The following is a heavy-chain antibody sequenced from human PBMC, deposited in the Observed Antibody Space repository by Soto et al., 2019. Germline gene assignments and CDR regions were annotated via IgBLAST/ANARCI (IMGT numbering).Heavy chain of an antibody. CDR1: GGSISPYY. CDR2: ICYGGST. Sequence: SQTLSLTCTVSGGSISPYYWSWIRQPPGKGLEWVGYICYGGSTSYNPSLKSRVTISLETSKSQISLRLNSVTAADTAVYYCARLGEYYQSLAPWGPGTLVTVSS. D-gene: IGHD2-2*01. J-gene: IGHJ5*02. V-gene: IGHV4-59*08. CDR3: ARLGEYYQSLAP.